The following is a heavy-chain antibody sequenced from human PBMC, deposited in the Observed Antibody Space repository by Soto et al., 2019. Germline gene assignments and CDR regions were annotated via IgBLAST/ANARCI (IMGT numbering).Heavy chain of an antibody. J-gene: IGHJ6*02. D-gene: IGHD2-8*01. CDR1: GFTFSSYW. CDR3: ARDRRDIVLMVYAPNYYYYYGMDV. Sequence: GWSLRLSCAASGFTFSSYWMSWVRQAPGKGLEWVPNIKQDGNEQYHGDSVKGRFTISRDNAKNPLYLQMNSVRAEDTAVYYCARDRRDIVLMVYAPNYYYYYGMDVWGQGTRVTVSS. CDR2: IKQDGNEQ. V-gene: IGHV3-7*01.